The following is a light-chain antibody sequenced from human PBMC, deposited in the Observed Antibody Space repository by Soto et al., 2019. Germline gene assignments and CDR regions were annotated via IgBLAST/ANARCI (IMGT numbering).Light chain of an antibody. CDR1: QSISSW. Sequence: DIQMVQSPSTLYASVGDRVTITCRASQSISSWLAWYQQKPGKAPKLLIYKASSLESGVPSRFSGSGSGTEFTLTISSLQPDDFATYYCQQYNSYWTFGQGTKVDIK. V-gene: IGKV1-5*03. J-gene: IGKJ1*01. CDR2: KAS. CDR3: QQYNSYWT.